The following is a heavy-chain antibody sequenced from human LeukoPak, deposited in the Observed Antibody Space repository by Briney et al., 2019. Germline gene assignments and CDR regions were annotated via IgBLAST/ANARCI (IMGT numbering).Heavy chain of an antibody. V-gene: IGHV4-4*07. Sequence: SETLSLTCTVSGGYIGSYYWSWIRQPAGKGLEWIGRIYTSENTDYNPSLKSRVTMSVDMSTSQFSLKLTSVTAADTAVYYCAREGDYGDYSKSFYYMDVWGKGTTVTVSS. D-gene: IGHD4-17*01. J-gene: IGHJ6*03. CDR1: GGYIGSYY. CDR2: IYTSENT. CDR3: AREGDYGDYSKSFYYMDV.